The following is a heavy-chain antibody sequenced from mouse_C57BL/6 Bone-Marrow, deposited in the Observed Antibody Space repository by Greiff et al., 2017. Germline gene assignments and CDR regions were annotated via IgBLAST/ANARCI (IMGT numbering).Heavy chain of an antibody. J-gene: IGHJ3*01. D-gene: IGHD2-2*01. Sequence: QVQLKESGAELVKPGASVKISCKASGYAFSSYWMNWVKLRPGKGLEWIGQIYPGDGDTNYNGKFKGKATLTADKSSSTAYMQLSSLTSEDSAVYFCARDYGFFAYWGQGTLVTVSA. V-gene: IGHV1-80*01. CDR1: GYAFSSYW. CDR3: ARDYGFFAY. CDR2: IYPGDGDT.